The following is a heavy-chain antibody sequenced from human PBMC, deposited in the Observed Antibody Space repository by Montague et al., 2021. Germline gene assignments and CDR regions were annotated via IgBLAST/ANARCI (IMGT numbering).Heavy chain of an antibody. CDR2: ISYSGST. Sequence: LSLTCTVSGGSISSGNYYWSWIRQPPGKGLEWIGYISYSGSTYYNPSLKSRVTISVDTSKNQLFLRLGSVTAADTAVYFCARVKVGYDYWGQGTLVTVSS. D-gene: IGHD1-26*01. CDR3: ARVKVGYDY. CDR1: GGSISSGNYY. V-gene: IGHV4-30-4*01. J-gene: IGHJ4*02.